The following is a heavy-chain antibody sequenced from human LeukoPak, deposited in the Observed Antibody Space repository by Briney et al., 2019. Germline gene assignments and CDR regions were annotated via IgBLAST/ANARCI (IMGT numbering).Heavy chain of an antibody. D-gene: IGHD3-16*01. V-gene: IGHV3-74*01. CDR3: ATDGAYGLTH. J-gene: IGHJ4*02. CDR2: VSSDGSRT. Sequence: GGSLRLSCAASGVSFSTTWMHWVRQAPGKGLRWVSHVSSDGSRTYADSVKGRFTVSRDNNKDMVYLQMSSLRAEDTAVYYCATDGAYGLTHWGQGTLVTVSS. CDR1: GVSFSTTW.